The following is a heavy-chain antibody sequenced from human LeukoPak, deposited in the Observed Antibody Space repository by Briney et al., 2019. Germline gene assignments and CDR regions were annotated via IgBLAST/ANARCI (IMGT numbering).Heavy chain of an antibody. Sequence: SETLSLTCAVYGGSFSGYYWSWIRQPPGKGLEWIGEINHSGSTNYNPSLKSRVTISVDTSKNQFSLKLSSVTAADTAVYYCARHEEDGLGSYFGYWGQGTLVTVSS. D-gene: IGHD3-10*01. V-gene: IGHV4-34*01. J-gene: IGHJ4*02. CDR1: GGSFSGYY. CDR2: INHSGST. CDR3: ARHEEDGLGSYFGY.